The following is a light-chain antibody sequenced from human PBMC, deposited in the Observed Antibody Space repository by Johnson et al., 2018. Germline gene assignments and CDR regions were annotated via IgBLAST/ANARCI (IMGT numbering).Light chain of an antibody. J-gene: IGLJ1*01. CDR3: GTWDSSLSAGNV. CDR1: SSNIGNNY. V-gene: IGLV1-51*02. Sequence: QSVLTQPPSVSAAPGQKVTISCSGSSSNIGNNYVSWYQQLPGTAPKLLIYANNKRPPAIPDRFSGSTSGPSATLGISGLQTGDEAYYYCGTWDSSLSAGNVFGTGTKVTVL. CDR2: ANN.